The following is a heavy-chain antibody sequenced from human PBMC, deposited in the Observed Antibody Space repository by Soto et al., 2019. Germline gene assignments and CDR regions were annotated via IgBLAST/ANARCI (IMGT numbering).Heavy chain of an antibody. CDR1: GGSISSGGYY. CDR2: IYYIGST. CDR3: ARSVFP. V-gene: IGHV4-31*03. Sequence: PSETLSLTCTVSGGSISSGGYYWNWIRQHPGKGLEWIGYIYYIGSTYYNPSLKSRVTISLDTSKNQFSLKLSSVTAADTAVYYCARSVFPWGQGTLLTVSS. J-gene: IGHJ5*02.